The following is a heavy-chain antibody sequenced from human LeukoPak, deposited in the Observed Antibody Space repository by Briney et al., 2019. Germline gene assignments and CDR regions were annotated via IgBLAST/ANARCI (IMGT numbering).Heavy chain of an antibody. CDR1: GGSISSYY. CDR2: INHSGST. V-gene: IGHV4-34*01. D-gene: IGHD1-1*01. J-gene: IGHJ4*02. CDR3: ASPTGTFDY. Sequence: KPSETLSPTCTVSGGSISSYYWSWVRQPPGKGLEWIGEINHSGSTNYNPSLKSRVTISVDTSKNQFSLKLSSLTAADTAVYYCASPTGTFDYWGQGTLVTVSS.